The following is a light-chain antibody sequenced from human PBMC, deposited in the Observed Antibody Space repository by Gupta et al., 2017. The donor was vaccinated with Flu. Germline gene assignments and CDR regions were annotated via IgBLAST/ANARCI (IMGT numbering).Light chain of an antibody. CDR3: QHENNWPRT. CDR1: QSVSSY. V-gene: IGKV3-15*01. CDR2: GAS. J-gene: IGKJ1*01. Sequence: PATLSVSPGERATLSCRASQSVSSYLAWYQQKPGQAPRLLIYGASTRATGIPARFSGSGSGTEFTLTISSRQSEDFAVYYCQHENNWPRTFGQGTXVEIK.